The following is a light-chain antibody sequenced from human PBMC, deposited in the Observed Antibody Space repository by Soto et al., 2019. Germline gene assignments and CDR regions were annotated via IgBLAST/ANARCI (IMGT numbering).Light chain of an antibody. CDR2: ETD. Sequence: QSVLTQPPSVSAAPGQRVTISCSGSISNIGTNYVSWYQQLPGAAPKLLLYETDKRPSGIPDRFSGSKSGTSATLGISGLQTGDEADYYCATWDASLHVVFGGGTKLTVL. J-gene: IGLJ2*01. V-gene: IGLV1-51*01. CDR3: ATWDASLHVV. CDR1: ISNIGTNY.